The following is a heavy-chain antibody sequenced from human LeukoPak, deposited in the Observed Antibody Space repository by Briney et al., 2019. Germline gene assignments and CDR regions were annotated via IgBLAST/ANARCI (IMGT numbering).Heavy chain of an antibody. CDR1: GVSFSGYY. CDR3: ARVLTMVRGVIWFDY. D-gene: IGHD3-10*01. J-gene: IGHJ4*02. CDR2: INHSGST. V-gene: IGHV4-34*01. Sequence: SETLSLTCAVYGVSFSGYYWSWIRQPPGKGLEWIGEINHSGSTNYNPPLKSRVTISVDTSKNQFSLKLSSVTAADTAVYYCARVLTMVRGVIWFDYWGQGTLVTVSS.